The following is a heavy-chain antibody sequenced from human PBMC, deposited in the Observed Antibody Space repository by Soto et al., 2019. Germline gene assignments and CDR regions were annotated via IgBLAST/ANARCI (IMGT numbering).Heavy chain of an antibody. CDR3: ARTLITILGVVIHYGMDV. CDR2: IYYSGST. Sequence: PSETLSLTCTVSGGSVSSGSYYWSWIRQPPGKGLEWIGYIYYSGSTNYNPSLKSRVTISVDTSKNQFSLKLSSVTAADTAVYYCARTLITILGVVIHYGMDVWGQGTTVTVSS. V-gene: IGHV4-61*01. J-gene: IGHJ6*02. D-gene: IGHD3-3*01. CDR1: GGSVSSGSYY.